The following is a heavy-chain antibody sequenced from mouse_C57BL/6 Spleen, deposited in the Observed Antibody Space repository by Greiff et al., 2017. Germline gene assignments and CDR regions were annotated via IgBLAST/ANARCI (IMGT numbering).Heavy chain of an antibody. CDR3: ARSWDDLYFGV. J-gene: IGHJ1*03. D-gene: IGHD4-1*01. Sequence: EVQLQQSGPVLVKPGASVKMSCKASGYTFTDYYMNWVKQSHGKSLEWIGVINPYNGGTSYNQKFKGKATLTVDKSSSTAYMELNSLTSEDSAVYYCARSWDDLYFGVWGTGTTVTVSS. CDR2: INPYNGGT. CDR1: GYTFTDYY. V-gene: IGHV1-19*01.